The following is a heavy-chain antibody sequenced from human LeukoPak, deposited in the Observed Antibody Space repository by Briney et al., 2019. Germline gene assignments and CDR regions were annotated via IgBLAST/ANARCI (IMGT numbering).Heavy chain of an antibody. D-gene: IGHD3-22*01. J-gene: IGHJ1*01. Sequence: PGGSLRLSCVASGFTFSSYSMNWVRQAPGRGLEWVSCIGSSSNYIYYGDSVKGRFTISRDNAKNSLYLQMNSLRAEDTAVYYCARDYYDSSGYYLKYFQHWGQGTLVTVSS. V-gene: IGHV3-21*01. CDR3: ARDYYDSSGYYLKYFQH. CDR2: IGSSSNYI. CDR1: GFTFSSYS.